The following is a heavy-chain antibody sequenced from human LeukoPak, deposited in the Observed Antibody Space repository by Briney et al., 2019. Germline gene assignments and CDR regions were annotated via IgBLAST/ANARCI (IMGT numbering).Heavy chain of an antibody. V-gene: IGHV4-39*07. J-gene: IGHJ5*02. Sequence: SETLSLTCTVSGDSITSSSYYWGWIRQPPGKGLEWIGTMYYTGTIYYNPSLKSRVTISVDTSKNQFSLSLSSVTAADTAVYYCARQRTPALFFDPWGQGTLVTVSS. CDR1: GDSITSSSYY. D-gene: IGHD3-3*01. CDR3: ARQRTPALFFDP. CDR2: MYYTGTI.